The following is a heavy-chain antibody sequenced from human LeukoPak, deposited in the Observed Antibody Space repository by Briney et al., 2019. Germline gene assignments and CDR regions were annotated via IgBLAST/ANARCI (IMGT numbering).Heavy chain of an antibody. CDR2: ISGSGGST. CDR1: GFTFSSYA. J-gene: IGHJ4*02. Sequence: PGGSLRLSCAASGFTFSSYAMSWVRQAPGKRLEWVSAISGSGGSTYYADSVKGRFTISRDNSKNTLYLQMNSLRAEDTAVDYYAKGWSGPVDTDMVHDYWGQGTLVTVSS. CDR3: AKGWSGPVDTDMVHDY. D-gene: IGHD5-18*01. V-gene: IGHV3-23*01.